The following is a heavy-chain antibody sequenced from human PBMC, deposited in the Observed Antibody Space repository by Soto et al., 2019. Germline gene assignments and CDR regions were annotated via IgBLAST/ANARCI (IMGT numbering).Heavy chain of an antibody. V-gene: IGHV3-23*01. CDR1: GFTFSSYA. D-gene: IGHD3-3*01. CDR3: ASDYDFWSGMGDY. Sequence: GGSLRLYCAASGFTFSSYAMSWVRQAPGKGLEWVSAISGIGGSTYYADSVKGRFTISRDNSKNTLYLQMNSLRAEDTAVYYCASDYDFWSGMGDYWGQGTLVTVSS. CDR2: ISGIGGST. J-gene: IGHJ4*02.